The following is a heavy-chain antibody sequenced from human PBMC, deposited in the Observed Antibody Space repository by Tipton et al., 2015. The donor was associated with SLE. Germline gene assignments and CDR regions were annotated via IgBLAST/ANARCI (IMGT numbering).Heavy chain of an antibody. CDR1: GGSIGSRPYY. CDR3: ARGERSSMPDY. V-gene: IGHV4-61*02. J-gene: IGHJ4*02. Sequence: GLVKPSETLSLTCFVSGGSIGSRPYYWSWIRQPAGKGLEWIGRIYSSGTTNYNPSLKSRVTISIDTSKNQFSLKLNSVTAADTAVYYCARGERSSMPDYWGQGTLVTVSS. D-gene: IGHD2-2*01. CDR2: IYSSGTT.